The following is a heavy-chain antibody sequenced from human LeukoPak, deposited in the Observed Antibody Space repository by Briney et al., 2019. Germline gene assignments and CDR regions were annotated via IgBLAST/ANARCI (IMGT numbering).Heavy chain of an antibody. CDR3: AKDAPFDY. J-gene: IGHJ4*02. Sequence: GGSLRLSCAASGFTFSSYEMNWVRQAPGKGLEWVSYISSSGSTIYYADSVKGRFTISRDNSKNTLYLQMNSLRAEDTAVYYCAKDAPFDYWGQGTLVTVSS. CDR2: ISSSGSTI. CDR1: GFTFSSYE. V-gene: IGHV3-48*03.